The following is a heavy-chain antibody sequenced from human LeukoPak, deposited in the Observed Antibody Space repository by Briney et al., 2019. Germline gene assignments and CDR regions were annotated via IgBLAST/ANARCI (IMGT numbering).Heavy chain of an antibody. Sequence: PGGALRLSCAASRFTVSGNYMTWVRQAPGKGLEWVSVIYSGGNTYYADSVKGRFTISRDNAKNSLYLQMNSLRAEDTAVYYCAREDGYKWDYWGQGTLVTVSS. CDR3: AREDGYKWDY. CDR1: RFTVSGNY. D-gene: IGHD5-24*01. CDR2: IYSGGNT. V-gene: IGHV3-66*01. J-gene: IGHJ4*02.